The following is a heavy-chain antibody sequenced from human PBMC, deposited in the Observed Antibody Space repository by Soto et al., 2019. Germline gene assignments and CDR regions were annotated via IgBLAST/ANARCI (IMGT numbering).Heavy chain of an antibody. CDR1: GGSFSGYY. V-gene: IGHV4-34*01. CDR2: INHSGST. Sequence: QVQLQQWGAGLLKPSETLSLTCAVYGGSFSGYYWSWIRQPPGKGLEWIGEINHSGSTNYNPSLKSRVTISVDTSKNQFSLKLSSVTAADTAVYYCASRKYYYGSGSSRTNWFDPWGQGTLVTVSS. CDR3: ASRKYYYGSGSSRTNWFDP. J-gene: IGHJ5*02. D-gene: IGHD3-10*01.